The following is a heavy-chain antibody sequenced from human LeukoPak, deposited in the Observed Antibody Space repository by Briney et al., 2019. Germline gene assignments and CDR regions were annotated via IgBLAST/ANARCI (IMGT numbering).Heavy chain of an antibody. CDR1: GGSISSYY. V-gene: IGHV4-59*01. D-gene: IGHD3-22*01. CDR3: ARRDSPFDL. J-gene: IGHJ2*01. CDR2: IYYSGST. Sequence: PSETLSLTCTVSGGSISSYYWSWIRQPPGKGLEWIGYIYYSGSTNYNPSLKSRVTISVDTSKKQFSLKVRSVTAAGTAVYYCARRDSPFDLWGRGTLVTVS.